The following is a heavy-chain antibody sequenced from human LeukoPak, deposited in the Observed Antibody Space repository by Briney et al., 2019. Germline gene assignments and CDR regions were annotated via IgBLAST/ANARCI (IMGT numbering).Heavy chain of an antibody. V-gene: IGHV4-30-4*01. CDR1: GGSISSGDYY. D-gene: IGHD2-21*02. J-gene: IGHJ4*02. CDR3: ARSDCGGDCYADY. Sequence: SQTLSLTCTVSGGSISSGDYYWSWIRQPPGKDLEWIGYIYYSGSTYCNPSLKSRITISLDTSKNQFSLNLNSVTAADTAVYYCARSDCGGDCYADYWGQGTLVTVSS. CDR2: IYYSGST.